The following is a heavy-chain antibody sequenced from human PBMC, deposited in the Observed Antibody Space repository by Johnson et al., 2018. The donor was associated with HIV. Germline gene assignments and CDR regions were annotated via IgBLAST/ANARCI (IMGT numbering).Heavy chain of an antibody. Sequence: VQLVESGGGVVQPGRSLRLSCAASGFTFSSYAMSWVRQAPGKGLEWVAAISGSGGNIYYAPSVKGRFTIARDNSRNTLYLQMDSLRADDPAVYYCASGKIPYYYDGTGYRWATAFDIWGQGTMVTVSS. J-gene: IGHJ3*02. CDR1: GFTFSSYA. V-gene: IGHV3-23*04. CDR2: ISGSGGNI. CDR3: ASGKIPYYYDGTGYRWATAFDI. D-gene: IGHD3-22*01.